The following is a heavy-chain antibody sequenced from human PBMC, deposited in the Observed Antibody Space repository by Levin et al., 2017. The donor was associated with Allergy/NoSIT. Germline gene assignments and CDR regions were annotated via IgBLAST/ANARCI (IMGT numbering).Heavy chain of an antibody. Sequence: SETLSLTCTVSGGSISSFYWSWIRQPPGKNLEWIGYIYYSGSTYYNPSLKSRVTISVDTSKNQLSLRLRPVTAADTAVYYCARHHAYYDYAWGPDACDTWGQGTLVTVSS. J-gene: IGHJ5*02. CDR3: ARHHAYYDYAWGPDACDT. CDR2: IYYSGST. V-gene: IGHV4-59*08. CDR1: GGSISSFY. D-gene: IGHD3-16*01.